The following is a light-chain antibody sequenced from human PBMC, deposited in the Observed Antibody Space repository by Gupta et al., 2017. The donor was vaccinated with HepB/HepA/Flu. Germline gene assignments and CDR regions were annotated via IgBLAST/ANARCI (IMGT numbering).Light chain of an antibody. CDR1: SSNIGNNH. J-gene: IGLJ1*01. V-gene: IGLV1-51*01. Sequence: QSVLTQPPSVSAAPGQKVTISCSGSSSNIGNNHVSWYQHLPGTAPKLLIFDTNKRPSGIPAPSSGSGSGTSATLAITRLLAGDEAEDYYDTSDSSLSPGHCVFGTGTKVTVL. CDR2: DTN. CDR3: DTSDSSLSPGHCV.